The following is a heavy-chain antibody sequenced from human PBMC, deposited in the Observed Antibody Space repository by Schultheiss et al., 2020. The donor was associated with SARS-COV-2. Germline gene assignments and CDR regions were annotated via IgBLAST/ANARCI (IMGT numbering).Heavy chain of an antibody. CDR1: GFTFNYYA. V-gene: IGHV3-23*01. CDR2: ISGSGGST. CDR3: AKYRGYSSGYYDGYYYYGMDV. Sequence: GESLKISCTASGFTFNYYAMNWVRQAPGKGLEWISVISGSGGSTYYADSVKGRFTISRDNSKNTLYLQMNSLRAEDTAVYYCAKYRGYSSGYYDGYYYYGMDVWGQGTTVTVSS. D-gene: IGHD3-22*01. J-gene: IGHJ6*02.